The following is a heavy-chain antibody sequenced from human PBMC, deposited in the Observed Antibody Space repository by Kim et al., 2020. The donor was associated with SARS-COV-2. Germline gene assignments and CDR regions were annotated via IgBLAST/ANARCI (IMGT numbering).Heavy chain of an antibody. CDR2: ISRNSGSV. Sequence: GGSLRLSCAASGFNFNSKGMHWVRQAPGKGLEWVSGISRNSGSVGYADSVKGRFTISRDNAKNSLYLQMNSLKTEDTAFYYCARDFERGDDFWSGFSLWGQGTLVTVSS. J-gene: IGHJ4*02. D-gene: IGHD3-3*01. CDR1: GFNFNSKG. V-gene: IGHV3-9*01. CDR3: ARDFERGDDFWSGFSL.